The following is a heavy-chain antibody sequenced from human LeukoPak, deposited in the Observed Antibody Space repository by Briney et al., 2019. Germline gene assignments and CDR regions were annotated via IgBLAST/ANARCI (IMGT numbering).Heavy chain of an antibody. CDR1: GGSITSSNW. CDR2: IYHTGST. J-gene: IGHJ4*02. D-gene: IGHD6-19*01. V-gene: IGHV4-4*02. CDR3: ARGRIAVAGSRSIYFDY. Sequence: SETLSLTCAVSGGSITSSNWWTWVRQPPGKGLEWIGEIYHTGSTNYNPSLKDRVTISVDKSKNQFSLNLSSVTAADTAVYYCARGRIAVAGSRSIYFDYWGQRTLVTVSS.